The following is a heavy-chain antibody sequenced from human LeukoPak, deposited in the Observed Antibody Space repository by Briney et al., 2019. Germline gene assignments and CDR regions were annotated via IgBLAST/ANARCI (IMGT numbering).Heavy chain of an antibody. V-gene: IGHV1-2*02. CDR2: INPNSGGT. Sequence: ASVKVSCKASGYTFTGYYMHWVRQAPGQGLEWMGWINPNSGGTNYAQKFQGRVTMTRDTSISTVYMELSRLRSDDTAVYYCARRYCSGGSCYVDYWGQGTLVTVSS. J-gene: IGHJ4*02. CDR1: GYTFTGYY. CDR3: ARRYCSGGSCYVDY. D-gene: IGHD2-15*01.